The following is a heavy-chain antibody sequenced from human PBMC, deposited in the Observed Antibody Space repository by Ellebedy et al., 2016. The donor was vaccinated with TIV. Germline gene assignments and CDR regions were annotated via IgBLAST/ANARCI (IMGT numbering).Heavy chain of an antibody. V-gene: IGHV3-66*01. CDR2: IYIAGTT. CDR3: ARELTVVAPSRGPFDI. J-gene: IGHJ3*02. Sequence: LGGSLRLSCAVSGFFVSDHYMTWVRQAPGKGLEWVSTIYIAGTTYYTDSVKGRFTISRDSSKNTLYLQMSSLRAEDTAVYYCARELTVVAPSRGPFDIWGLGTMVTVSS. CDR1: GFFVSDHY. D-gene: IGHD4-23*01.